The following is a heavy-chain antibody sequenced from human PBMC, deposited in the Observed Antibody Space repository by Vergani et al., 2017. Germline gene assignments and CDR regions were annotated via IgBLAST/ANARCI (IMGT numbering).Heavy chain of an antibody. J-gene: IGHJ6*03. V-gene: IGHV4-34*01. CDR3: ARVNTETNGHLYYYYYMDG. Sequence: QVQLQQWGGGLLKPSETLSLTCVVNGGSFTSYHWTWIRQSPGEGLEWVGNIDHTGRPDYNPSPKSRLTMSVDKSRNPFSLTLNSVTATDTAIYFCARVNTETNGHLYYYYYMDGCGQGTAVTVS. CDR1: GGSFTSYH. D-gene: IGHD4-11*01. CDR2: IDHTGRP.